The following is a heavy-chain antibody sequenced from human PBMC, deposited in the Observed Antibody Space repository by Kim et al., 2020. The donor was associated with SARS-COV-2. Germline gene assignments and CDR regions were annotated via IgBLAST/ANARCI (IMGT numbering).Heavy chain of an antibody. J-gene: IGHJ2*01. D-gene: IGHD3-10*01. V-gene: IGHV4-34*01. CDR3: ARRLSNTSGWGSRNCDL. CDR1: GGSFSGYY. Sequence: SETLSLTCAVYGGSFSGYYWSWIRQPPGKGLEWIGEINHSGRTNYNPSLKSRVTISVDTSKNQFSLKLTSVTAADTAVYYCARRLSNTSGWGSRNCDLWG. CDR2: INHSGRT.